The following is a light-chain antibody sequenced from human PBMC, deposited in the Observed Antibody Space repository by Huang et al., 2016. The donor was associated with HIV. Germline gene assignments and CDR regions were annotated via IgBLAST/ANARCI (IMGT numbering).Light chain of an antibody. V-gene: IGKV3-15*01. CDR3: QQYNNWPLT. J-gene: IGKJ4*01. CDR2: GAS. CDR1: QSVSSN. Sequence: EIVMTQSSDTRSVSPGERATLACRASQSVSSNLAWYQQKPGQAPRLRIYGASTRATGIPARFSGSGSGTEFTLTISSLQSEDFAVYYCQQYNNWPLTFGGGTKVEIK.